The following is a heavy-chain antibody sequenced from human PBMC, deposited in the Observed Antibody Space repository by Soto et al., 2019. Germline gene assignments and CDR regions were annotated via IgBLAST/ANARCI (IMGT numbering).Heavy chain of an antibody. V-gene: IGHV1-69*01. CDR3: ARDRDDYGSGNYYNRIDF. Sequence: QVQLVQSGAEVKKPGSSVKVSCKASGGIFSTYAISWLRQAPGQGLEWMGGIIPLFGTPNYAQRFQGRVTITADESTSTAYMEVSRLRSEDTGVYYCARDRDDYGSGNYYNRIDFWGQGTLGTVSS. CDR1: GGIFSTYA. D-gene: IGHD3-10*01. CDR2: IIPLFGTP. J-gene: IGHJ4*02.